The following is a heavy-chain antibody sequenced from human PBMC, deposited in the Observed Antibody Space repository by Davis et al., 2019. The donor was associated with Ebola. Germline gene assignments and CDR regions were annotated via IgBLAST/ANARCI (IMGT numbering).Heavy chain of an antibody. Sequence: GESLKISCAASGFTFSSYAMHWVRQAPGKGLEWMAVISYDGSNKYYADSVKGRFTISRDNSKNTLYLQMNSLRAEDTAVYYCARGGWGITMIVYFDYWGQGTLVTVSS. CDR1: GFTFSSYA. V-gene: IGHV3-30-3*01. CDR3: ARGGWGITMIVYFDY. J-gene: IGHJ4*02. CDR2: ISYDGSNK. D-gene: IGHD3-22*01.